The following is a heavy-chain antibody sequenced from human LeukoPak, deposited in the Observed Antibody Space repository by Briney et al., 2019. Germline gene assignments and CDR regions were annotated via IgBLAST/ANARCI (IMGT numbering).Heavy chain of an antibody. J-gene: IGHJ5*02. CDR2: ISAYNGNT. Sequence: ASVKVSPKPSVYTPTSYVTSWVRPAPGQGLEWMGWISAYNGNTNYAQKLQGRVPMTTDTSKSTAYMELSSLRSDDTAVYYCAGDLDYKRTSAAFDPWGQGTLVTVSS. V-gene: IGHV1-18*01. CDR3: AGDLDYKRTSAAFDP. CDR1: VYTPTSYV. D-gene: IGHD4-11*01.